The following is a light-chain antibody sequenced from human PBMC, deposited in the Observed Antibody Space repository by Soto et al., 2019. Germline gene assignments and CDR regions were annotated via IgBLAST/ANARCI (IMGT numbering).Light chain of an antibody. CDR3: CSYAGGGTYV. CDR2: EGT. Sequence: QSVLTQPASVSGSPGQSITISCTGTSSDVGNYNLVSWYQQHPGKAPKLMMYEGTERPSGFSNRFSGSKSGNTASLTISVLQAEDEADYYCCSYAGGGTYVFGTGTKLTVL. V-gene: IGLV2-23*01. CDR1: SSDVGNYNL. J-gene: IGLJ1*01.